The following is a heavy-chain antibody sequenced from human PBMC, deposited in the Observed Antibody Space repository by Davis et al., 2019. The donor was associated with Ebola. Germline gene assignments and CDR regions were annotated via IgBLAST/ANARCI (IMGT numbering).Heavy chain of an antibody. D-gene: IGHD6-6*01. CDR3: AKLLMGQLSHFDY. Sequence: GESLKISCAASGFTFSSYAMHRVRQAPGKGLEWVAVISYDGSNKYYADSVKGRFTISRDNSKNTLYLQMNSLRAEDTAMYYCAKLLMGQLSHFDYWGQGTLVTVSS. J-gene: IGHJ4*02. CDR2: ISYDGSNK. V-gene: IGHV3-30*18. CDR1: GFTFSSYA.